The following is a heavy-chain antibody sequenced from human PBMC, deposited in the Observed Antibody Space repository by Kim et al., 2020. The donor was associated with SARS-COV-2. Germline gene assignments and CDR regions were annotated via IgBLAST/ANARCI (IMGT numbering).Heavy chain of an antibody. Sequence: GRFTISRDNAKNSLYLQMNSLRDEDTAVYYCARDKLEYYDILTGSYSFDYWGQGTLVTVSS. J-gene: IGHJ4*02. V-gene: IGHV3-48*02. CDR3: ARDKLEYYDILTGSYSFDY. D-gene: IGHD3-9*01.